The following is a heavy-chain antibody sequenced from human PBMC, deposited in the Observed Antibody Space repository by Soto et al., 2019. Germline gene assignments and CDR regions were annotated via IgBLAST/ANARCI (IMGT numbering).Heavy chain of an antibody. D-gene: IGHD4-17*01. CDR2: VYYRGST. CDR3: ARTVLTVTTLGDSYQYYMDV. CDR1: GASISSGGHY. V-gene: IGHV4-31*11. J-gene: IGHJ6*03. Sequence: SETLSLTCAVSGASISSGGHYWNWIRHHPGKGLEWIGYVYYRGSTYYSPSLESRIAISIDSSKNLFSLSLTSVTAADTAVYYCARTVLTVTTLGDSYQYYMDVWGKGTTVTVSS.